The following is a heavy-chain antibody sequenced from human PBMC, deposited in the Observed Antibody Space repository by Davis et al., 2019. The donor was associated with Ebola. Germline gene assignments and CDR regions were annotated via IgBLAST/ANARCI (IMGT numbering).Heavy chain of an antibody. V-gene: IGHV3-21*01. CDR3: AGDYYDSTGGAFDI. CDR2: ISSSSSYI. J-gene: IGHJ3*02. CDR1: GFTFSSYS. D-gene: IGHD3-22*01. Sequence: PGGSLRLSCAASGFTFSSYSMNWVRQAPGKGLEWVSSISSSSSYIYYADSVKGRFTISRDNAKNSLYLQMNSLRAEDTAVYYCAGDYYDSTGGAFDIWGQGTMVTVSS.